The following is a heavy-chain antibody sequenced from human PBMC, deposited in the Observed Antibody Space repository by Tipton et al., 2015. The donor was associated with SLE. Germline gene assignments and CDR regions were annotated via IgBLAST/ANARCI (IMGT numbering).Heavy chain of an antibody. CDR3: ARQRITMIVTRSRVLAFDI. CDR2: INHSGGT. D-gene: IGHD3-22*01. CDR1: GEYLRAYH. J-gene: IGHJ3*02. V-gene: IGHV4-34*01. Sequence: GLVKPSETLSLTCAVNGEYLRAYHWTWIRQSPVKGLEWIGQINHSGGTKYNPSLKGRVTISQDSSKNQFSLKLTSVTATDTAVYYCARQRITMIVTRSRVLAFDIWGQGTMVTVSS.